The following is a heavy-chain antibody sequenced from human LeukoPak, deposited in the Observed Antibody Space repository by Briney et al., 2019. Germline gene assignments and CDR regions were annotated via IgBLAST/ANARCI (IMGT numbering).Heavy chain of an antibody. Sequence: KPSETLSLTCTVSGGSISSYYWSWIRQPPGKGLEWIGYIYYSGSTNYNPSLKSRVTISVDTSKNQFSLKLSSVTAADTAVYYCARGVTIFGVVTKFDPWGQGTLVTVSS. CDR1: GGSISSYY. CDR3: ARGVTIFGVVTKFDP. J-gene: IGHJ5*02. CDR2: IYYSGST. D-gene: IGHD3-3*01. V-gene: IGHV4-59*01.